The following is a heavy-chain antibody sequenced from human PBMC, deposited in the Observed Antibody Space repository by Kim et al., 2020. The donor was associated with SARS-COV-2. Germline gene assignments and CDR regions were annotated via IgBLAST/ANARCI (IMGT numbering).Heavy chain of an antibody. D-gene: IGHD2-2*01. V-gene: IGHV3-33*01. CDR3: ARGTSWIPDTWFDP. Sequence: ADSVKGRFTISRDISKNTLFLQMNNLRVEDTAVYYCARGTSWIPDTWFDPWGQGTRVTVSS. J-gene: IGHJ5*02.